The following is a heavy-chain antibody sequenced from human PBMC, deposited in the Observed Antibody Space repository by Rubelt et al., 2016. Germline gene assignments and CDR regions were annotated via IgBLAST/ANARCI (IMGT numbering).Heavy chain of an antibody. Sequence: QLQLQESGPGLVKPSETLSLTCTVSGGSISSYYWSWIRQPAGKGLEWIGRIYTSGTPTTNPSSKVGSTSQVDTSRNQSSLKLRYVTAAYTAVYYCARQYCSSTSCYDYYGMDVWGQGTTVTVSS. CDR3: ARQYCSSTSCYDYYGMDV. J-gene: IGHJ6*02. V-gene: IGHV4-4*07. CDR2: IYTSGTP. CDR1: GGSISSYY. D-gene: IGHD2-2*01.